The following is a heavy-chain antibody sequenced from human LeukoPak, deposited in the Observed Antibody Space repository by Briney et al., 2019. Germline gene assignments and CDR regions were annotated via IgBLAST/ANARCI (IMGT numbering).Heavy chain of an antibody. D-gene: IGHD1-1*01. CDR1: GFTFSSYS. CDR2: ISSSSSVI. J-gene: IGHJ3*02. V-gene: IGHV3-21*01. CDR3: ARGGAGRTEDVVFDI. Sequence: PGGSLRLSCAASGFTFSSYSMNWVRQAPGKGLEWVSSISSSSSVIFYADSVKGRFTISRDNPKNSLYLQMNSLRAEDTAVYYCARGGAGRTEDVVFDIWGQGTMVTVST.